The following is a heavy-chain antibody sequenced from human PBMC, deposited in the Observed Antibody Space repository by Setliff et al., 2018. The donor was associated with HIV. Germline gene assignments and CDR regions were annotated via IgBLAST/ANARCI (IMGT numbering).Heavy chain of an antibody. D-gene: IGHD2-2*02. J-gene: IGHJ5*02. CDR2: INHSGST. Sequence: PSETLSLTCAVYGGSFSGYYWSWIRQPPGKGMEWIGEINHSGSTNYNPSLKSRVTISVDTYKNQFSLKLSSVTAADTAVYYCARRGYCSSTSCYTWPRNWFDPWGQGTLVTVS. CDR1: GGSFSGYY. V-gene: IGHV4-34*01. CDR3: ARRGYCSSTSCYTWPRNWFDP.